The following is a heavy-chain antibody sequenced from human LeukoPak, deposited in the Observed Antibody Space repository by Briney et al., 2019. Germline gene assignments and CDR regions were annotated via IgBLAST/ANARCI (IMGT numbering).Heavy chain of an antibody. J-gene: IGHJ4*01. CDR1: GFTFSRFN. Sequence: GGSLRLSCVASGFTFSRFNMHWVRQAPGKGLEWVALIWYDGTDTYYADSVMGRFTISRDDSKNTVYLQMNSLRAEDTAFYYCARGFLVFDFWGHGTLVTVSS. D-gene: IGHD3-3*01. V-gene: IGHV3-33*01. CDR3: ARGFLVFDF. CDR2: IWYDGTDT.